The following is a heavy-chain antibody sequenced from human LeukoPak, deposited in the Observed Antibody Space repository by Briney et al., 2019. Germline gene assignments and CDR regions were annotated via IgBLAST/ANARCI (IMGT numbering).Heavy chain of an antibody. Sequence: SVKVSCKASGGTFSSYAISWVRQAPGQGLEWMGGIIPIFGTANYAQKFQGRVTITADKSTSTAYMELSSLRSEDTAVYYCASRYYGFWSGYYTAPDYWGQGTLVTVSS. CDR2: IIPIFGTA. CDR1: GGTFSSYA. D-gene: IGHD3-3*01. J-gene: IGHJ4*02. CDR3: ASRYYGFWSGYYTAPDY. V-gene: IGHV1-69*06.